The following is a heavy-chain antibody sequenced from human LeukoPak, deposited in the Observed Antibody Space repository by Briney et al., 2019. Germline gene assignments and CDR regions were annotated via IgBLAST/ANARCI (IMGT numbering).Heavy chain of an antibody. CDR3: AGGQWLVWGVY. Sequence: SETLSPTCTVSGDSISSYYWSWIRQPPGKGLEWIGYIYYSGSTNYNPSLKSRVTISVDTSKNQLSLKLSSVTVADTAVYYCAGGQWLVWGVYWGQGTLVTVSS. D-gene: IGHD6-19*01. CDR2: IYYSGST. CDR1: GDSISSYY. V-gene: IGHV4-59*12. J-gene: IGHJ4*02.